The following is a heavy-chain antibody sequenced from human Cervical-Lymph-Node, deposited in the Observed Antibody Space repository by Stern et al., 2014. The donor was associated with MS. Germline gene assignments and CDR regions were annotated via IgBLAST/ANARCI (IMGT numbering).Heavy chain of an antibody. Sequence: EVHLVESGGGLVRPGGSLRLSCAASGFTFSDHYIDWVRQAPGKGLEWVGRTRNKANSYTTEYAASVKGRFTISRDDSKNSLYLQMNSLKTEDTAVYYCARDYCTNGVCYTDWGQGTLVTVSS. CDR3: ARDYCTNGVCYTD. D-gene: IGHD2-8*01. CDR1: GFTFSDHY. CDR2: TRNKANSYTT. V-gene: IGHV3-72*01. J-gene: IGHJ4*02.